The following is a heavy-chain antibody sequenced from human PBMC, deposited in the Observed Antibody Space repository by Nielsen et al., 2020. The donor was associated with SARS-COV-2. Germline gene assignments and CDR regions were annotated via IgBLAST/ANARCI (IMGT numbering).Heavy chain of an antibody. Sequence: GESLKISCAASGFTFSSYSMNWVRQAPGKGLEWVSSISSSSSYIYYADSVKGRFTISRDNAKNSLYLQMNSLRAEDTAVYYCARGSPIMITFGAGMDVWGQGTTVTVSS. CDR3: ARGSPIMITFGAGMDV. V-gene: IGHV3-21*01. J-gene: IGHJ6*02. CDR2: ISSSSSYI. CDR1: GFTFSSYS. D-gene: IGHD3-16*01.